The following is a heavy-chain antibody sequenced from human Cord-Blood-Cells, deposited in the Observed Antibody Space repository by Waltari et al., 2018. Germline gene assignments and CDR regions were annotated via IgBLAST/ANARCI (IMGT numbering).Heavy chain of an antibody. Sequence: EVQLVESGGGLIQPGGSLRLPCAASGFPVSRNYMSWVRQAPGKGLEWVSVIYSGGSTYYADSVKGRFTISRDNSKNTLYLQMNSLRAEDTAVYYCARVSSSYAFDIWGQGTMVTVSS. J-gene: IGHJ3*02. V-gene: IGHV3-53*01. CDR1: GFPVSRNY. CDR3: ARVSSSYAFDI. D-gene: IGHD6-6*01. CDR2: IYSGGST.